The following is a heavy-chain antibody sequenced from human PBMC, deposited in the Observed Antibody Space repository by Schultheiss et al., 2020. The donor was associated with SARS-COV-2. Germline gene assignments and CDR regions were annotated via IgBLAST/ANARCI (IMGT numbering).Heavy chain of an antibody. CDR3: AHRDCSTTSCYIRGFDY. J-gene: IGHJ4*02. D-gene: IGHD2-2*02. CDR2: IYWDDDK. CDR1: GFSLSTSGVG. V-gene: IGHV2-5*02. Sequence: GPTLVKPTQTLTLTCTFSGFSLSTSGVGVGWIRQPPGKALEWLALIYWDDDKRYSPSLKSRLTITKDTSKNQVVLTMTNVDPVDTARYYCAHRDCSTTSCYIRGFDYWGQGTLVTVSS.